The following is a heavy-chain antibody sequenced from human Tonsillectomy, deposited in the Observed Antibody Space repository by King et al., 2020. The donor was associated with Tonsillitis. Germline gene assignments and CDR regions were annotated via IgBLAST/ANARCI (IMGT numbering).Heavy chain of an antibody. J-gene: IGHJ4*02. CDR3: ARPGSSGYFDS. CDR2: ISYDGSNK. CDR1: GFTFSSYA. Sequence: VQLVESGGGVVQPGRSLRLSCAASGFTFSSYAMHWVRQAPGKGLEWVAVISYDGSNKYYADSVKGRFTISRDNSKNTLYLQMNSLRAEDTAVYYCARPGSSGYFDSWGQGTLVTVSS. D-gene: IGHD3-22*01. V-gene: IGHV3-30-3*01.